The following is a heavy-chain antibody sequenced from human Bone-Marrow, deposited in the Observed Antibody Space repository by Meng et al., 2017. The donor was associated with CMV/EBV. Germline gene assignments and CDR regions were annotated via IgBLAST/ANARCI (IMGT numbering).Heavy chain of an antibody. Sequence: SETLSLTCTVSGGSVSSGSYYWSWIRQPPGKGLEWIGYIYYSGSTNYNPSLKSRVTISVDTSKNQFSLKLSSVTAADTAVYYCARTDSRFDPWGQGTLVTVSS. J-gene: IGHJ5*02. CDR3: ARTDSRFDP. V-gene: IGHV4-61*01. CDR2: IYYSGST. CDR1: GGSVSSGSYY. D-gene: IGHD3-22*01.